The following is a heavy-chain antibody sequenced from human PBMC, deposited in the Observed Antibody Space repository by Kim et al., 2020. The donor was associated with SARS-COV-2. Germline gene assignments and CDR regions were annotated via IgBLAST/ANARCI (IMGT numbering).Heavy chain of an antibody. CDR3: ATVVFYYDAGYFKN. CDR2: IYSGGNT. V-gene: IGHV3-66*01. CDR1: GYTVTYSY. J-gene: IGHJ1*01. Sequence: GSLRLSCAASGYTVTYSYMGWVRQAPGKGLEWVSFIYSGGNTIYADSVKGRLIISRDHSKNTLYLQMNSLRAEDTAVYYFATVVFYYDAGYFKNWGQGT. D-gene: IGHD3-22*01.